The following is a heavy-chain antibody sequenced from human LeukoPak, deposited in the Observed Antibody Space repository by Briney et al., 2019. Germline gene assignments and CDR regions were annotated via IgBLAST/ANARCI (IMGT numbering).Heavy chain of an antibody. CDR3: ARQGYYDSRGYANTNYYYYYMDD. V-gene: IGHV4-39*01. CDR1: GGSISNNIYY. J-gene: IGHJ6*03. D-gene: IGHD3-22*01. Sequence: SETLSLTCTVSGGSISNNIYYWGWIRQPPGKGLEWIGNIYYSGSTSYNPSLKSRVTISVDTSKNQFSLKLSSVTAADTAVYYCARQGYYDSRGYANTNYYYYYMDDWGKGATVTVSS. CDR2: IYYSGST.